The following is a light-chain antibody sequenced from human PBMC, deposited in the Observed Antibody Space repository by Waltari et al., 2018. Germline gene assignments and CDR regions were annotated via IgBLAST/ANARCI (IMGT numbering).Light chain of an antibody. CDR2: WAS. J-gene: IGKJ4*01. V-gene: IGKV4-1*01. CDR3: QQYYSTPPT. CDR1: QSVLYSSNNKNY. Sequence: DIVMTQSPDSLAVSLGERATINCKSSQSVLYSSNNKNYLAWYQQKPGQPPKLLIYWASTRESWVPDRFSGSGSGTDFTLTISSLQAEDVAVYYCQQYYSTPPTFGGGTKGEIK.